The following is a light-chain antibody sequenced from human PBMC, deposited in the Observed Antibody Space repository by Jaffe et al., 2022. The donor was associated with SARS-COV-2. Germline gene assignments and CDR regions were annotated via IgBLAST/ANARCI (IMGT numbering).Light chain of an antibody. Sequence: QSALTQPPSASGSPGQSVTISCTGTRSDIGGYNYVAWYQQHPGKAPKLMIFEVSERPSGVPDRFSGSKSGNTASLTVSGLQAEDDADYYCSSYAGGNNWVFGGGTKLTVL. CDR2: EVS. CDR3: SSYAGGNNWV. CDR1: RSDIGGYNY. V-gene: IGLV2-8*01. J-gene: IGLJ3*02.